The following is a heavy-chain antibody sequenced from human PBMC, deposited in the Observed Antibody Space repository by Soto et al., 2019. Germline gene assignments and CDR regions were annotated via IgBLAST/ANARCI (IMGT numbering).Heavy chain of an antibody. V-gene: IGHV3-7*01. J-gene: IGHJ3*02. D-gene: IGHD2-15*01. CDR3: VRGGIGYCSGGSCYYTAFDM. CDR1: GFTFRSYW. CDR2: IKEDGSEK. Sequence: EEQLVESGGGLVQPGGSLRLSCEASGFTFRSYWMSWVRQAPGKGLEWVANIKEDGSEKYYVDSMKGRFTISRDNAKNSLYVHLNSLGVEDTAVYYCVRGGIGYCSGGSCYYTAFDMWGPGTMVIVSS.